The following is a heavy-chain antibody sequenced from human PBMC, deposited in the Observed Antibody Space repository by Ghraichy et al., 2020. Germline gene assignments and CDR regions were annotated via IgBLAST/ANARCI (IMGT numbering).Heavy chain of an antibody. D-gene: IGHD1-26*01. CDR1: AGSIRGYY. CDR2: IYQSGTT. J-gene: IGHJ4*02. Sequence: SETLSLTCTVSAGSIRGYYWGWIRQPPGKGLEWIGYIYQSGTTNYNPSLKSRVTMSIEKSKNQFSLNLSSVTAADTAFYYCARQGRGGDTSAIDYWGQGTLVTVSS. V-gene: IGHV4-59*08. CDR3: ARQGRGGDTSAIDY.